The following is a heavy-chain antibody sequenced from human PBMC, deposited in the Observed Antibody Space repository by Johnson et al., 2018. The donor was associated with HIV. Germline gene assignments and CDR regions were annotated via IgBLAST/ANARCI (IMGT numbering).Heavy chain of an antibody. J-gene: IGHJ3*02. CDR1: GFTFSSYG. CDR3: AAAEYDAFDI. D-gene: IGHD6-6*01. V-gene: IGHV3-30*02. Sequence: VQLVESGGGVVQPGGSLRLSCAASGFTFSSYGMHWVRQAPGKGLEWVAFIRYDGSNKYYADSVKGRFTISRDNSKNTLYLQMNSLRAEDTAVYYCAAAEYDAFDIWGQGTMVTVSS. CDR2: IRYDGSNK.